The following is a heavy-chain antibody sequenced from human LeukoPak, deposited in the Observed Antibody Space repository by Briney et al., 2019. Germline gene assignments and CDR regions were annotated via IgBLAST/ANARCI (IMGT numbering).Heavy chain of an antibody. J-gene: IGHJ4*02. D-gene: IGHD7-27*01. V-gene: IGHV4-30-2*01. Sequence: SQTLSLTCTVSGGSISSGSYSWSWIRQPAGKGLEWIGYIYHSGSTYYNPSLRSRVTVSVDRSKNQFSLKLSSVTAADTAVYYCARVGAWGAYYFDYWGQGTLVTVSS. CDR1: GGSISSGSYS. CDR2: IYHSGST. CDR3: ARVGAWGAYYFDY.